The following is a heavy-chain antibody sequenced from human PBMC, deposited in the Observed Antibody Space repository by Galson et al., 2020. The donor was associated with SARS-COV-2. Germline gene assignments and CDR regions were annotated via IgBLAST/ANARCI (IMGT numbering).Heavy chain of an antibody. CDR3: ARLRLGPTRAYYFDY. CDR1: GFTFSDFY. Sequence: GGSLRLSCAASGFTFSDFYMSWIRQAPGKGLNWVSYITAGGGAMSYADSVKGRFTISRDNAKNSLYLQLNSLRAEDTAVYYCARLRLGPTRAYYFDYWGQGTLVTVSS. V-gene: IGHV3-11*01. CDR2: ITAGGGAM. J-gene: IGHJ4*02. D-gene: IGHD1-26*01.